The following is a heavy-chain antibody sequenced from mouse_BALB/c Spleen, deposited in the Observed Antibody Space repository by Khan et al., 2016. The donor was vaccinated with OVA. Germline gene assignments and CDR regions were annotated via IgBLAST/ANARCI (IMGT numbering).Heavy chain of an antibody. J-gene: IGHJ2*01. CDR1: GFTFSSFG. CDR3: ARSYLYEYYFDQ. D-gene: IGHD1-1*01. V-gene: IGHV5-17*02. CDR2: ISGDSSTI. Sequence: EVELVESGGGLVQPGGSRKLSCVASGFTFSSFGMHWVRQAPEKGLEWVAYISGDSSTIYYTDTVKGRFTISRDNPKNTLFLQMTSLRSEDMAMYYCARSYLYEYYFDQWGQGTTLTVSS.